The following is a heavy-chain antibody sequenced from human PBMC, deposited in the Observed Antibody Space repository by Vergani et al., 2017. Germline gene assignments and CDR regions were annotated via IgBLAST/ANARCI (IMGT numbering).Heavy chain of an antibody. CDR1: GFTFSDYY. CDR2: ISGSGHTK. CDR3: SRGFGRLSAGFDY. Sequence: QVQLVESGGGLVKPGGSLRLSCAASGFTFSDYYMTWIRQAPGKGLEWISYISGSGHTKYYADSVKGRFAISRDNAKNSLYLQMNNVRVEDTAVYYCSRGFGRLSAGFDYWGQGTLVTVSS. D-gene: IGHD3-10*01. J-gene: IGHJ4*02. V-gene: IGHV3-11*04.